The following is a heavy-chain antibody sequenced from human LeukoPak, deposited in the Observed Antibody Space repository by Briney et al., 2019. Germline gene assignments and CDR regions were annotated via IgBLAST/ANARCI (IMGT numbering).Heavy chain of an antibody. V-gene: IGHV7-4-1*02. J-gene: IGHJ4*02. CDR3: VRGTPTPGMDY. Sequence: ASVRVSCKASGYPFSAHFLNWVRQAPGQGLEWMGNIDTTTGNPRYAQDFTGRFVFSLDTSVSTAYLQITSLKADDTAAYYCVRGTPTPGMDYWGQGTQVTASS. CDR1: GYPFSAHF. CDR2: IDTTTGNP. D-gene: IGHD3-10*01.